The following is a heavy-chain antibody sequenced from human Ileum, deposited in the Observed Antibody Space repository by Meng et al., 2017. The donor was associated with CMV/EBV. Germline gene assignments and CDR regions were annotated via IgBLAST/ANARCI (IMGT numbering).Heavy chain of an antibody. CDR2: ISDSGDTI. Sequence: GGSLRLSCAASGFFFSAYYMTWVRQAPGKGLEWISYISDSGDTIYYADSVKGRFTISRDNAKNSLYLQMNSLRAEDTALYYCARDMGWYRFDSWGQGTLVTVSS. V-gene: IGHV3-11*04. D-gene: IGHD6-19*01. J-gene: IGHJ4*02. CDR3: ARDMGWYRFDS. CDR1: GFFFSAYY.